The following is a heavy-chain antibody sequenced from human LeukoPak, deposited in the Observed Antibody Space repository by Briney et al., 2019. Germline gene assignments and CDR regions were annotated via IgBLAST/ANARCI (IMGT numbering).Heavy chain of an antibody. D-gene: IGHD6-6*01. V-gene: IGHV3-23*01. CDR2: IAASCGNS. Sequence: PGGSLRLSCAASGFTFNTYAMSWVRQAPGKGLEWVSGIAASCGNSYYADSVKGRFSISRDNSENTLFLQMNSLRVEDTAVYFCAKDLSPSTAARPRYFDYWGQGTLVTVSS. CDR1: GFTFNTYA. CDR3: AKDLSPSTAARPRYFDY. J-gene: IGHJ4*02.